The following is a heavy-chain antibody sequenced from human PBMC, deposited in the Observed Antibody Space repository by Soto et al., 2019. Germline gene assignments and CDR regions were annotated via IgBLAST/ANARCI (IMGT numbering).Heavy chain of an antibody. CDR1: GFTFSDYY. Sequence: SLRLSCAASGFTFSDYYMSWIRQAPGKGLEWISYISSNSNYKNHADSVRGRFSISRDNAKNSLYLQMHSLRAEDTAVYYCARATGYYHTSGSDSWGQGTLVTVSS. V-gene: IGHV3-11*06. D-gene: IGHD3-22*01. CDR3: ARATGYYHTSGSDS. J-gene: IGHJ4*02. CDR2: ISSNSNYK.